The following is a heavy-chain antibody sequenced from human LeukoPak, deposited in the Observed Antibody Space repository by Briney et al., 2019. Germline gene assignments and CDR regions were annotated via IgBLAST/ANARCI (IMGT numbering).Heavy chain of an antibody. Sequence: ASVKVSCKASGYTFTGYYMHWVRQAPGQGLEWMGWINPNSGGTNYAQKFQGRVTMTRDTSISTAYLQWSSLKASDTAMYYCARWGGGYSYTEDYWGQGTLVTVSS. CDR1: GYTFTGYY. J-gene: IGHJ4*02. CDR2: INPNSGGT. CDR3: ARWGGGYSYTEDY. V-gene: IGHV1-2*02. D-gene: IGHD5-18*01.